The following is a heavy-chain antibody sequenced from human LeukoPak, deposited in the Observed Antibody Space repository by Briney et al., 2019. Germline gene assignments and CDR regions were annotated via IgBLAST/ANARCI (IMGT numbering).Heavy chain of an antibody. J-gene: IGHJ4*02. D-gene: IGHD5-12*01. Sequence: SETLSLTCTVSGGSISSSSYYWGWIRQPPGKGLEWIGSIYYSGSTYYNPSLKSRVTISVDTSKNQFSLKLSSVTAADTAVYYCARELPYEDWGQGTLVTVSS. CDR1: GGSISSSSYY. CDR2: IYYSGST. CDR3: ARELPYED. V-gene: IGHV4-39*02.